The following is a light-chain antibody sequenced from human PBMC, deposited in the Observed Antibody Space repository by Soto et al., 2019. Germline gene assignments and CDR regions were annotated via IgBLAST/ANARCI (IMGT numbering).Light chain of an antibody. CDR2: EVS. Sequence: QSALTQPASVSGSPGQSITISCTGTSSDVGGYNYVSWYQQHPGKAPKLMSYEVSNRPSGVSNRFSGSTSGNTASLTISGIQAEAEADYYCSSYTSSSTRVFGTGTKVTVL. J-gene: IGLJ1*01. CDR1: SSDVGGYNY. CDR3: SSYTSSSTRV. V-gene: IGLV2-14*01.